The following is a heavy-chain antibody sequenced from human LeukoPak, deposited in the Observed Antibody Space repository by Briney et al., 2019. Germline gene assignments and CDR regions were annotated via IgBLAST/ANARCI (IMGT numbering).Heavy chain of an antibody. J-gene: IGHJ3*01. V-gene: IGHV3-30*03. D-gene: IGHD1-26*01. CDR2: VSYDGGNK. CDR1: GFSFSNYW. CDR3: VRAIVGASVAFDF. Sequence: PGGSLRLSCAASGFSFSNYWMHWVRQAPGKGLEWVAVVSYDGGNKYYADSVKGRFTISRDTSNNSLYLQMNSLRAEDTAVYYCVRAIVGASVAFDFWGQGTLVTVSS.